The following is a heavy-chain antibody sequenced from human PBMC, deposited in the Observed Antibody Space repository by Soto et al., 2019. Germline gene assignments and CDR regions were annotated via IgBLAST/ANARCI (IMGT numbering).Heavy chain of an antibody. V-gene: IGHV4-38-2*01. CDR3: ARLYGYTDF. Sequence: SETLSLTCAVSGYSISSGYYWGWIREPPGKGLEWIGSISHSGSTYYNPSLKSRVTISVDTSKNQFSLNLNSVTAADSAVYYCARLYGYTDFWGQGALVTVSS. D-gene: IGHD5-18*01. CDR1: GYSISSGYY. J-gene: IGHJ4*02. CDR2: ISHSGST.